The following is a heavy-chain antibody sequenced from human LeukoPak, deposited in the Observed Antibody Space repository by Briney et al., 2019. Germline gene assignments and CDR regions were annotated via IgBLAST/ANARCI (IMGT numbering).Heavy chain of an antibody. V-gene: IGHV3-23*01. CDR3: AKGDCGVDCYVVDY. D-gene: IGHD2-21*02. CDR2: ISGSGGTT. J-gene: IGHJ4*02. Sequence: GGSLRLSCDASGFMLSSYNMNWVRQGPGKGLEWVSAISGSGGTTSYADFVKGRFTISRDNSKNTLYLQMNSLRVEDTALYYCAKGDCGVDCYVVDYWGQGTRVTVSS. CDR1: GFMLSSYN.